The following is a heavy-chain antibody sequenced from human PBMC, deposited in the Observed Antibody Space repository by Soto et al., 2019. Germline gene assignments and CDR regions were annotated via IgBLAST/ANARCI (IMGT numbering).Heavy chain of an antibody. CDR1: GYTFIGYY. V-gene: IGHV1-2*04. J-gene: IGHJ4*02. Sequence: QVQLVQSGAEVKKPGASVKVSCKASGYTFIGYYIHWVRQAPGQGLEWMGWINPNSGGAKYSHKFQAWVTMTSDTSSSTAYMELSRLKSDDTAVYYCARSGGGYDLGDYWGQGTLVTVSS. D-gene: IGHD5-12*01. CDR3: ARSGGGYDLGDY. CDR2: INPNSGGA.